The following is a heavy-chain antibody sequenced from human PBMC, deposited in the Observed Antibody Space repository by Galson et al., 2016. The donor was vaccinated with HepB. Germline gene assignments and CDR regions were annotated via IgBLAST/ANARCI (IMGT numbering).Heavy chain of an antibody. D-gene: IGHD4-11*01. CDR3: ATSRGYSNYDYYYYGMDV. Sequence: SVKVSCKASGYTFTSYAMHWVRQAPGQRLEWMGWINAGNGNTKYSQKFQGRVTITRDTSASIAYMELSSLRSEDTAVYYCATSRGYSNYDYYYYGMDVWGQGTTVTVSS. CDR2: INAGNGNT. CDR1: GYTFTSYA. J-gene: IGHJ6*02. V-gene: IGHV1-3*01.